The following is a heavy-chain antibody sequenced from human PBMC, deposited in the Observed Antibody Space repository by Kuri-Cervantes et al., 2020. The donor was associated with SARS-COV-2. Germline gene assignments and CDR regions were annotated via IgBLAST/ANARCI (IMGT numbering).Heavy chain of an antibody. Sequence: GGSLRLSCAASGFTVSSNYMSWVRQAPGKGREWVADIKHDGGEEYYVNSVKGRFTISRDNAKNSLYLQMHSLRAEDTAVYYCARDMQILTGHYYLNFDYWGQGTLVTVSS. CDR3: ARDMQILTGHYYLNFDY. V-gene: IGHV3-7*05. CDR2: IKHDGGEE. D-gene: IGHD3-9*01. CDR1: GFTVSSNY. J-gene: IGHJ4*02.